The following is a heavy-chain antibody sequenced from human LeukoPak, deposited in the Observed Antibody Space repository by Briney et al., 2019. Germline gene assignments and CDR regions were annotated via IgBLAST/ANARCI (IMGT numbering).Heavy chain of an antibody. V-gene: IGHV4-34*01. CDR1: GGSFSGYY. D-gene: IGHD2-15*01. CDR3: ARLGILGYCSGGSCPLFDY. CDR2: INHSGST. J-gene: IGHJ4*02. Sequence: PSETLSLTCAVYGGSFSGYYWSWIRQPPGKGLEWIGEINHSGSTNYNPSLKSRVTISVDTSKNQFSLKLSSVTAADTAVYYCARLGILGYCSGGSCPLFDYWGQGTLVTVSS.